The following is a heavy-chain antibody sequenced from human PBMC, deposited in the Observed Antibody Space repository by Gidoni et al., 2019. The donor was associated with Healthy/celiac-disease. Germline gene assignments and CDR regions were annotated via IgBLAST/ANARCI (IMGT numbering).Heavy chain of an antibody. Sequence: EGQLVEWGGGLVQPGGSWRLLCSASEFTFSSYAMDWVRQAPGKGLEDVLAIRCYGGSTYYAVSVKGRFTTARDNSKDNLYLQRSSLRAEDAAVYYCAVLMVYAPGDFDYWGQGTLVTVSS. D-gene: IGHD2-8*01. CDR1: EFTFSSYA. V-gene: IGHV3-64D*06. J-gene: IGHJ4*02. CDR3: AVLMVYAPGDFDY. CDR2: IRCYGGST.